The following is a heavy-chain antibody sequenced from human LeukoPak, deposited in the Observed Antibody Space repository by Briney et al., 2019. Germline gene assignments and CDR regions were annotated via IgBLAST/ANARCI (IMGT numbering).Heavy chain of an antibody. D-gene: IGHD3-22*01. CDR3: ATTYHYDSSGYLWDS. Sequence: SGGSLRLSCAASGFTFSRYAMSWVRQAPGKGLEWVSAISGTGESTYYADSVKGRFTISRDNSNNTLNLQMDSLRAEDTAVYYYATTYHYDSSGYLWDSWGQGTLVTVSS. J-gene: IGHJ4*02. V-gene: IGHV3-23*01. CDR2: ISGTGEST. CDR1: GFTFSRYA.